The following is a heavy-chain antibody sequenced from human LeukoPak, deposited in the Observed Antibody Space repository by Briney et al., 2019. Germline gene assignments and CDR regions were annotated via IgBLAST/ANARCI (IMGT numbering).Heavy chain of an antibody. V-gene: IGHV3-23*01. CDR2: TSGSGVST. Sequence: GGSLRLSCAASGFTFSSYTMSWVRQAPGKGLEWVSATSGSGVSTYYADSVKGRFTISRDNSKNTLYLQMNSLRAEDTAVYYCGEQLVPKIRGQGTLVTVSS. D-gene: IGHD6-13*01. CDR1: GFTFSSYT. CDR3: GEQLVPKI. J-gene: IGHJ4*02.